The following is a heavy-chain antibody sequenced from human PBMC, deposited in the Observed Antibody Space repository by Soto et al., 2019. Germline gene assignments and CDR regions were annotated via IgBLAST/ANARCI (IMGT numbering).Heavy chain of an antibody. V-gene: IGHV1-18*04. CDR3: ARKAWERIIMVRGVIITGGMDV. CDR1: GYTFTSYG. J-gene: IGHJ6*02. Sequence: QVQLVQSGAEVKKPGASVKVSCKASGYTFTSYGISWVRQAPGQGLEWMGWISAYNGNTNYAQKLQGRVTMTTDTSTSTAYMELRSLRSDDTAVYYCARKAWERIIMVRGVIITGGMDVWGQGTTVTVSS. CDR2: ISAYNGNT. D-gene: IGHD3-10*01.